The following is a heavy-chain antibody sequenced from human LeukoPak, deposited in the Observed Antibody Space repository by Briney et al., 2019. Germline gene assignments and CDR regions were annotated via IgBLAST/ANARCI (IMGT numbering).Heavy chain of an antibody. D-gene: IGHD6-25*01. J-gene: IGHJ6*03. CDR3: ARDGTPIYSSGWNYMDV. CDR2: ISSSSRYI. Sequence: GGSLRLSCAASGLTFRIYSMNWVRQAPGKGLEWVSSISSSSRYIYYADSVKGRFTISRDNAKNSLYLQMNSLRAEDTAVYYCARDGTPIYSSGWNYMDVWGKGTTVTISS. V-gene: IGHV3-21*01. CDR1: GLTFRIYS.